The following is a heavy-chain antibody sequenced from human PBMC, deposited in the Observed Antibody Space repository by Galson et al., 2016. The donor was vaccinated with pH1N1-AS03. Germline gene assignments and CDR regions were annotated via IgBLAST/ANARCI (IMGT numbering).Heavy chain of an antibody. Sequence: SLRLSCAASGFTFSGYWMSWVRQAPGKGLEWVAIIKSDGTDKYYIDSVRGRFTISRDNAKNSLCLQMNSLRAEDTATYYCIIASRASHGLDVWGQGTTVTV. CDR3: IIASRASHGLDV. D-gene: IGHD2/OR15-2a*01. CDR1: GFTFSGYW. CDR2: IKSDGTDK. J-gene: IGHJ6*02. V-gene: IGHV3-7*03.